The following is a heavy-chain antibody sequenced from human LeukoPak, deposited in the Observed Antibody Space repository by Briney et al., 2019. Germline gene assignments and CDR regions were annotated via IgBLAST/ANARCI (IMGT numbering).Heavy chain of an antibody. D-gene: IGHD1-26*01. J-gene: IGHJ4*02. Sequence: GGSLRLSCAASGFTFSSYAMSWVRQAPGKGLEWVSSISSSSSYIYYADSVKGRFTISRDNAKNSLYLQMNSLRAEDTAVYYCARGRLGAINYFDYWGQGTLVTVSS. CDR3: ARGRLGAINYFDY. V-gene: IGHV3-21*01. CDR1: GFTFSSYA. CDR2: ISSSSSYI.